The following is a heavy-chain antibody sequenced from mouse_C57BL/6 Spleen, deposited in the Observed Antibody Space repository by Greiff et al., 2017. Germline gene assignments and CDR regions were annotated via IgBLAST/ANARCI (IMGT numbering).Heavy chain of an antibody. J-gene: IGHJ2*01. CDR1: GYTFTSYW. Sequence: QVQLQQPVAELVKPGASVKLSCKASGYTFTSYWMHWVKRRPGRGLEWIGRIDPNSGGTKYNEKFKSKAILTVDKPSSTAYMQLSSLTSEDSAVYYCAMGYGNYVFDYWGHGTTLTVSS. CDR3: AMGYGNYVFDY. V-gene: IGHV1-72*01. CDR2: IDPNSGGT. D-gene: IGHD2-1*01.